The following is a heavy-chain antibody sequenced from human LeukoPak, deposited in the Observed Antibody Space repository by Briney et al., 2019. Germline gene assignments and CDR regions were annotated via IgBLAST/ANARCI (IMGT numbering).Heavy chain of an antibody. Sequence: GGSLRLSCAASGFTSSSYWMSWVRQAPGKGLEWVANIKQDGSEKYSVDSVKGRFTISRDNAKNSLYLQMNSLRAEDTAVYYCARDKGVTIFGVVNWGAFDIWGQGTMVTVSS. J-gene: IGHJ3*02. CDR1: GFTSSSYW. CDR2: IKQDGSEK. CDR3: ARDKGVTIFGVVNWGAFDI. D-gene: IGHD3-3*01. V-gene: IGHV3-7*01.